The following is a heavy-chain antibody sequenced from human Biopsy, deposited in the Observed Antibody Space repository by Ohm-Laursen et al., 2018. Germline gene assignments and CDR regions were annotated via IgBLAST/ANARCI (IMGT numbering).Heavy chain of an antibody. CDR3: VADINVWNVNY. Sequence: ASVKASCKVSGYTLTELSMHWVRQAPGKGLEWMGGFAPENGKTVYAQNFQARVSMTEYTSTDTAYMELRSLRSEDTAVYYCVADINVWNVNYWGQGTQVTVSS. CDR2: FAPENGKT. CDR1: GYTLTELS. D-gene: IGHD1-1*01. V-gene: IGHV1-24*01. J-gene: IGHJ4*02.